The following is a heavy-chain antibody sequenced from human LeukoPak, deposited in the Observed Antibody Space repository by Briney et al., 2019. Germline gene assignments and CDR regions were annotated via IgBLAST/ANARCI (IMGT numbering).Heavy chain of an antibody. CDR3: ARDKGYYYDSSGYYCDY. V-gene: IGHV1-69*01. CDR1: GGTFSSYA. Sequence: SVKVSCKASGGTFSSYAISWVRQAPGQGLEWMGGITPIFGTANYAQKFQGRVTITADESTSTAYMELSSLRSEDTAVYYCARDKGYYYDSSGYYCDYWGQGTLVTVSS. CDR2: ITPIFGTA. D-gene: IGHD3-22*01. J-gene: IGHJ4*02.